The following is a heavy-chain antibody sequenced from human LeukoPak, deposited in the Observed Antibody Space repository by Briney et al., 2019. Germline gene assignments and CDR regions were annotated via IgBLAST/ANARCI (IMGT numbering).Heavy chain of an antibody. Sequence: SETLSLTCAVYGGSFSGYYWSWIRQPPGKGLEWIGEINHSGSTNYNPSLKSRVTISVDTSKNQFSLKLSSVTAADTAVYYCASGVPDYYDSSGYSTFDYWGQGTLVTVSS. CDR1: GGSFSGYY. V-gene: IGHV4-34*01. CDR3: ASGVPDYYDSSGYSTFDY. J-gene: IGHJ4*02. CDR2: INHSGST. D-gene: IGHD3-22*01.